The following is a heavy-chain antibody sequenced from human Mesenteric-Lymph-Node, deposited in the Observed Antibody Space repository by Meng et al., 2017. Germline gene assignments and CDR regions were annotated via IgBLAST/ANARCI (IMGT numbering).Heavy chain of an antibody. CDR2: IKQDGSEK. V-gene: IGHV3-7*01. CDR3: ARVPEGAYCSGGSCYSVFYYYYYGMDV. CDR1: GFTFSSYW. D-gene: IGHD2-15*01. Sequence: GESLKISCAASGFTFSSYWMSWVRQAPGKGLEWVANIKQDGSEKYYVDSVKGRFTISRDNAKNSLYLQMNSLRAEDTAVYYCARVPEGAYCSGGSCYSVFYYYYYGMDVWGQGTTVTVSS. J-gene: IGHJ6*02.